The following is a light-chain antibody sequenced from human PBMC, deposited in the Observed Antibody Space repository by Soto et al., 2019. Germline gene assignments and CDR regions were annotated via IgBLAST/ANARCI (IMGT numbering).Light chain of an antibody. V-gene: IGKV1-27*01. CDR3: QKYNSAPYT. CDR2: AAS. J-gene: IGKJ2*01. Sequence: DIQMTQSPSSLSASVGDRVTITCRASQGISNYLAWYQQKPGKIPKLLIYAASTLQSGVPSRFSGSGSGTDFTLTITSLQPEDVATYYCQKYNSAPYTFGQGDQAGDQT. CDR1: QGISNY.